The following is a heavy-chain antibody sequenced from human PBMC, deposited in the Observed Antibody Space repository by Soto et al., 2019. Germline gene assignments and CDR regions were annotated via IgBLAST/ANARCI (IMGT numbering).Heavy chain of an antibody. CDR1: GYTFNTHG. CDR2: ISAYHGNT. D-gene: IGHD3-22*01. CDR3: ARDYYDSSRFLDY. Sequence: ASVKVSCKASGYTFNTHGITWVRQAPGQGLEWMGWISAYHGNTNYAQKLLGRVTMTTDTSTSTAYMELRSLRSDDTAVYFCARDYYDSSRFLDYWGQGTLVTSPQ. V-gene: IGHV1-18*01. J-gene: IGHJ4*02.